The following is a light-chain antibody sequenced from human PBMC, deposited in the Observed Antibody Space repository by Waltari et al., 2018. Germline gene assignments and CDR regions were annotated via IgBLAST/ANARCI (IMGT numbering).Light chain of an antibody. V-gene: IGKV1-5*01. CDR1: QNITTC. CDR3: QQFKTYPLP. J-gene: IGKJ3*01. CDR2: DAS. Sequence: DIQLTQSPSTLSASVGDRVTITCRASQNITTCLAWYQQKPGKAPKLLIYDASTLDNGVPSRFSGSGSGTEFTLTISSLQPDDFATYYCQQFKTYPLPFGRGTKVDIK.